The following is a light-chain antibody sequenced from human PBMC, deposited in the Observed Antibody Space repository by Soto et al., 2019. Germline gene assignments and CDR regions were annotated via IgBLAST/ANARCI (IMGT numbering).Light chain of an antibody. Sequence: IVLTQSPATLSASPGERATLSCRASQSISSSLAWFQQKPGQAPRLLIYGTSARATGIPARFSGSGSGTEFTLTISSLQSEDFAVYYCQQYNNWPRTFGPGTKVDIK. CDR2: GTS. J-gene: IGKJ1*01. V-gene: IGKV3-15*01. CDR3: QQYNNWPRT. CDR1: QSISSS.